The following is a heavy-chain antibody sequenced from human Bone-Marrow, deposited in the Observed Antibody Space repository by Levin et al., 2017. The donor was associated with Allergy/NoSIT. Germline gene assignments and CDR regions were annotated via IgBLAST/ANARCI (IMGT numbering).Heavy chain of an antibody. CDR2: IYHSGST. D-gene: IGHD3-3*01. CDR3: ATDAGDFWSGILTFDY. J-gene: IGHJ4*02. CDR1: GYSISSGYY. V-gene: IGHV4-38-2*01. Sequence: PSETLSLTCAVSGYSISSGYYWGWIRQPPGKGLEWIGSIYHSGSTYYNPSLKSRVTISVDTSKNQFSLKLSSVTAADTAVYYCATDAGDFWSGILTFDYWGQGTLVTVSS.